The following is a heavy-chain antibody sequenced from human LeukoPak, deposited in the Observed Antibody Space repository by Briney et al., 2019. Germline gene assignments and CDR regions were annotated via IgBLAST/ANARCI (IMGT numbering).Heavy chain of an antibody. CDR1: GGSISSYY. D-gene: IGHD6-13*01. Sequence: PSETLSLTCTVSGGSISSYYWSWIRRPPGKGLEWIGYIYYSGSTNYNPSLKSRVTISVDTSKNQFSLKLSSVTAADTAVYYCARGVAAVDYWGQGTLVTVSS. V-gene: IGHV4-59*01. CDR2: IYYSGST. CDR3: ARGVAAVDY. J-gene: IGHJ4*02.